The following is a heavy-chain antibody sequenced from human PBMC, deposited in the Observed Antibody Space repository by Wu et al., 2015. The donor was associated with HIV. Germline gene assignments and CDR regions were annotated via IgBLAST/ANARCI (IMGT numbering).Heavy chain of an antibody. CDR2: IIPLFGTT. Sequence: QVQLVQSGAEVKKPGSSVKISCKASGNTFNAINWVRQAPGQGLEWMGGIIPLFGTTEYVQIFQGRVTITTDESTSTAYMRLSSLRSEDTAIYYCAKTNRIVTNGIDFYHYYGMDVWGQGTTVTVS. V-gene: IGHV1-69*05. D-gene: IGHD1-1*01. J-gene: IGHJ6*02. CDR1: GNTFNA. CDR3: AKTNRIVTNGIDFYHYYGMDV.